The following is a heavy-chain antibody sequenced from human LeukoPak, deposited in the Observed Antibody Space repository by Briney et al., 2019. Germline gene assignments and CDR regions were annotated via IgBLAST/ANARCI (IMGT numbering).Heavy chain of an antibody. CDR1: GYRFTSYW. J-gene: IGHJ4*02. Sequence: GESLKISCQGPGYRFTSYWIGWVRQMPGKGLEWMGIIYPGDSDTRYSPSFQGQVTISADKSISTTYLQWSSLKASDTAMYYCASYGSGSYYPRWGQGTLVTVSS. V-gene: IGHV5-51*01. CDR2: IYPGDSDT. CDR3: ASYGSGSYYPR. D-gene: IGHD3-10*01.